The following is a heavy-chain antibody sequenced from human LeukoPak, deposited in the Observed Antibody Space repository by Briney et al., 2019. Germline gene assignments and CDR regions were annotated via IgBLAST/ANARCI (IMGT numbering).Heavy chain of an antibody. J-gene: IGHJ4*02. CDR3: ARGYSSGWSAFDY. V-gene: IGHV3-21*01. D-gene: IGHD6-19*01. CDR1: GFSFSSYY. Sequence: GGSLRLSCAASGFSFSSYYMNWVRQAPGRGLEWVSSISSTSSYIYYADSVKGRFTISRDNADNSLYLQMNSLRAEDTAVYYCARGYSSGWSAFDYWGQGTLVTVSS. CDR2: ISSTSSYI.